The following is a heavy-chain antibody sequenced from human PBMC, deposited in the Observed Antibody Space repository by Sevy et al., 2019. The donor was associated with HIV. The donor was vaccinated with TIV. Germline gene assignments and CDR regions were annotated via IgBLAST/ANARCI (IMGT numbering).Heavy chain of an antibody. D-gene: IGHD6-19*01. V-gene: IGHV4-59*01. J-gene: IGHJ6*02. Sequence: SETLSLTCTDSGGSISSYYWNWIRQSPGKGLEWIGYIYYTGSTNYNPSLKSRVTISVDTSKNQFSLKLTSVTAADTAVYYCARELISGRYYGMDVWGQGTTVTVSS. CDR1: GGSISSYY. CDR2: IYYTGST. CDR3: ARELISGRYYGMDV.